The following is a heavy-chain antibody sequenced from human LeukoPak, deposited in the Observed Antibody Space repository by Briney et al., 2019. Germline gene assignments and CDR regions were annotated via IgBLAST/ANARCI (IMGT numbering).Heavy chain of an antibody. D-gene: IGHD3-10*01. V-gene: IGHV4-30-2*01. Sequence: TSETLSLTCAVSGGSISSGGYSWSWIRQPPGKGLEWIGYIYHSGSTYYNPSLKSRVTISVDRSKNQFSLKLSSVTAADTAVYYCASGQGGVLWFRGMDVWGQGTTVTVSS. J-gene: IGHJ6*02. CDR2: IYHSGST. CDR1: GGSISSGGYS. CDR3: ASGQGGVLWFRGMDV.